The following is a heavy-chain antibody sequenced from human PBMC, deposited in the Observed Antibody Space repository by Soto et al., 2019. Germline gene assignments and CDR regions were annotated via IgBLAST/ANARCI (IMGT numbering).Heavy chain of an antibody. CDR2: ISGSGGST. V-gene: IGHV3-23*01. J-gene: IGHJ6*02. D-gene: IGHD1-26*01. CDR3: AKDDRYSGSYYYYFGIDV. CDR1: GFTFSSYA. Sequence: GGSLRLSCAASGFTFSSYAMSWVRQAPGKGLEWVSAISGSGGSTYYADSVKGRFTISRDNSKNTLYLQMNSLRAEDTAVYYCAKDDRYSGSYYYYFGIDVWGQGTTVTVSS.